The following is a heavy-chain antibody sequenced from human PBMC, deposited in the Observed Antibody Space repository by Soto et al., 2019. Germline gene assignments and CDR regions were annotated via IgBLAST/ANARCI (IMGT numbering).Heavy chain of an antibody. CDR2: IIPILGIA. CDR3: ARARAGSGSYHDAFDI. J-gene: IGHJ3*02. V-gene: IGHV1-69*02. CDR1: GGTFSSYT. D-gene: IGHD1-26*01. Sequence: ASVKVSCKASGGTFSSYTISWVRQAPGQGLEWMGRIIPILGIANYAQKFQGRVTITADKSTSTAYMELSSLRSEDTAVYYGARARAGSGSYHDAFDIWGQGTMVTVSS.